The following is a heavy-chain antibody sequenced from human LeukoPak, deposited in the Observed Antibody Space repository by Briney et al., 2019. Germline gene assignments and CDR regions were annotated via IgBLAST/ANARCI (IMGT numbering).Heavy chain of an antibody. CDR1: GFTFSSSS. Sequence: SGGSLRLSCAASGFTFSSSSMNWVRPAPGKRLEWVSSISSSSSYIYYADSLKGRFTISRDNSKYSLYLQMNSLRAEDTAVYYCAIDTNYFDYCGQGTLVTVSS. CDR3: AIDTNYFDY. CDR2: ISSSSSYI. D-gene: IGHD3-22*01. V-gene: IGHV3-21*01. J-gene: IGHJ4*02.